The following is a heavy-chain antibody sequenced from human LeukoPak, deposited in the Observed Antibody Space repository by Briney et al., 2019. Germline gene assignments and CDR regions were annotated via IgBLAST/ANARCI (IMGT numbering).Heavy chain of an antibody. J-gene: IGHJ4*02. CDR3: AKLARPYCSGDCLQIDY. V-gene: IGHV3-30*18. D-gene: IGHD2-21*02. CDR2: ISHDGSIT. Sequence: PGGSLRLSCAASGFTFSSYGMHLVRQAPGKGLEWVEVISHDGSITYYVDSVKGRFTISRDNSKNTLYLQMHSLRAEDTAVYYCAKLARPYCSGDCLQIDYWGQGTLVPVSS. CDR1: GFTFSSYG.